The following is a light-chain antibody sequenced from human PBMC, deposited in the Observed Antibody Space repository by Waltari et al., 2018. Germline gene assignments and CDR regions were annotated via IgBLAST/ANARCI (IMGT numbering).Light chain of an antibody. CDR2: DGS. Sequence: QSALTQPPSVSGSPGQSISISCTRSTSAVGAYYLFSWYQHRPGNAPKLIIYDGSERPSGVSNRFSGSKSGNTASLTISGLQVDDEADYYCCSYAGRIPYVFGTGTTFTVL. CDR3: CSYAGRIPYV. V-gene: IGLV2-23*01. CDR1: TSAVGAYYL. J-gene: IGLJ1*01.